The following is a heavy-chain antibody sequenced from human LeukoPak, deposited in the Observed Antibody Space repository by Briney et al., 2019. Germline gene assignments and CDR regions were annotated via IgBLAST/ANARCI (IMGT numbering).Heavy chain of an antibody. CDR1: GFTFSSYA. V-gene: IGHV3-64*04. J-gene: IGHJ4*02. CDR3: VKGGGNVRRYFEY. D-gene: IGHD4-23*01. CDR2: ISSNGGST. Sequence: GGSLRLSCSASGFTFSSYAMHWVRQAPGKGLEYVSAISSNGGSTYYADSVKGRFTISRDSSKNTLYLQMNSLRAEDTAVYYCVKGGGNVRRYFEYWGQGTLVTVSS.